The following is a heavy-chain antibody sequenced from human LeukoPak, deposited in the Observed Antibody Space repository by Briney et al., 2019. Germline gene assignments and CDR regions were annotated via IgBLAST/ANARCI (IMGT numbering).Heavy chain of an antibody. D-gene: IGHD4-17*01. CDR3: AKAWRAYGDYHTFDI. V-gene: IGHV3-48*01. CDR2: ISSSSSTI. Sequence: SGGSLRLSCAASGFTFSSYSMYWVRQAPGKGLEWVSYISSSSSTIYYADSVKGRFTISRDNAKNSLYLQMSSLRAEDTAVYYCAKAWRAYGDYHTFDIWGQGTMVTVSS. J-gene: IGHJ3*02. CDR1: GFTFSSYS.